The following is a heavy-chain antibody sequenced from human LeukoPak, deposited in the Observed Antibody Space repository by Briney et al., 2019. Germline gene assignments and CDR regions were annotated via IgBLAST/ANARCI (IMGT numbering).Heavy chain of an antibody. CDR3: ARAPQAHAFDI. J-gene: IGHJ3*02. V-gene: IGHV4-39*01. Sequence: SETLSLTCTVSGGSISSSSYYWGWIRQPPGKGLEWIGSIYYSGSTYYNPSLKSRVTISVDTSKNQFSLKLSSVTAADTAVYYCARAPQAHAFDIWGQGTMVTVSS. CDR2: IYYSGST. CDR1: GGSISSSSYY.